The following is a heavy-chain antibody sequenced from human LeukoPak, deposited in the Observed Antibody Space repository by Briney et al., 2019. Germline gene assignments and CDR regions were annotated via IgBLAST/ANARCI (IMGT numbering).Heavy chain of an antibody. V-gene: IGHV3-7*01. CDR3: ARIGYSSSSFDF. Sequence: GGSLRLSCAASGFTFSNYWLSWVRQAPGKGLEWVANINQDGSTKYYMDSVKGRFTISRDNAKNSVFLQINSLRAEDTAVYYCARIGYSSSSFDFWGRGTLVTVSS. CDR1: GFTFSNYW. D-gene: IGHD6-6*01. CDR2: INQDGSTK. J-gene: IGHJ2*01.